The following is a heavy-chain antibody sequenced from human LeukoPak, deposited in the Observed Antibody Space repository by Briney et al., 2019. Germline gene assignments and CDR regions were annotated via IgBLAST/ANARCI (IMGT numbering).Heavy chain of an antibody. CDR3: ARDPPGPYYYYMDV. CDR2: ISAYNGNT. CDR1: GYTFTSYG. D-gene: IGHD7-27*01. V-gene: IGHV1-18*01. Sequence: VASVKVSCKASGYTFTSYGISWVRQAPGQGLEWMGWISAYNGNTNYAQKLQGRVTMTTDTSTSTAYMELSSLRSEDTAVYYCARDPPGPYYYYMDVWGKGTTVTVSS. J-gene: IGHJ6*03.